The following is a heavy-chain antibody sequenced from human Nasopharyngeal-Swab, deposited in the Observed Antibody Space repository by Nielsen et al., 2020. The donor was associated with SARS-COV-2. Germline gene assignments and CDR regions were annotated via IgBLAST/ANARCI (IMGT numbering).Heavy chain of an antibody. Sequence: WIRQPPGKGLEWIGYIYYSGSTNYNPSLKSRVTISVDTSKNQFSLKLSSATAADTAVYYCARDGYSSSRTLDYWGQGTLVTVSS. J-gene: IGHJ4*02. D-gene: IGHD6-13*01. V-gene: IGHV4-59*01. CDR3: ARDGYSSSRTLDY. CDR2: IYYSGST.